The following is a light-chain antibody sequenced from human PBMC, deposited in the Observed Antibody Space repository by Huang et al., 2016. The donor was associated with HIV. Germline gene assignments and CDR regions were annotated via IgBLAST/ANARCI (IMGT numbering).Light chain of an antibody. CDR3: QQYYTTPGT. J-gene: IGKJ3*01. CDR1: QSILYSSNNKNY. Sequence: DIVMTQSPDSLVVSLGERATINCSSSQSILYSSNNKNYLAWHQQKPGQSPKLLIYWASTRESGVPDRFSGSGSETDFTLTISSLQAEDVAVYYCQQYYTTPGTFGPGTTVHIK. CDR2: WAS. V-gene: IGKV4-1*01.